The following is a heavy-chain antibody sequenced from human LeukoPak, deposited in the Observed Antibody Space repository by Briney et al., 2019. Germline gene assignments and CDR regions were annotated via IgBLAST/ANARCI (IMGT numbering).Heavy chain of an antibody. V-gene: IGHV1-2*02. Sequence: ASVKASCKASGYTFTGYYMHWVRQAPGQGLEWMGWINPNSGGTNYAQKFQGRVTMTRDTSISTAYMELSRLRSDDTAVYYCARSTIVGATFNYWGQGTLVTVSS. J-gene: IGHJ4*02. D-gene: IGHD1-26*01. CDR1: GYTFTGYY. CDR2: INPNSGGT. CDR3: ARSTIVGATFNY.